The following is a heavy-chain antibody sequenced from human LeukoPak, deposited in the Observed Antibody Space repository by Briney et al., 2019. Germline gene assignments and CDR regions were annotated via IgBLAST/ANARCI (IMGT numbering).Heavy chain of an antibody. CDR3: ARDGIAAAGADY. V-gene: IGHV4-39*07. CDR1: GGSISSSSYY. CDR2: IYYSGST. J-gene: IGHJ4*02. Sequence: SETLSLTCTVSGGSISSSSYYWGWIRQPPGKGLEWIGCIYYSGSTYYDPSLKSRVTISVDASKNQFSLKLSSVTAADTAVYYCARDGIAAAGADYWGQGTLVTVSS. D-gene: IGHD6-13*01.